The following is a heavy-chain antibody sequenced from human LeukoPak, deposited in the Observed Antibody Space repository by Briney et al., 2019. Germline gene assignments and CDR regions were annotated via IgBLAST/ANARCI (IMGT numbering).Heavy chain of an antibody. CDR3: ARGGDSSGWYNGFDY. CDR2: ISYDGSNK. CDR1: GFTFSSYE. V-gene: IGHV3-30-3*01. D-gene: IGHD6-19*01. J-gene: IGHJ4*02. Sequence: PGGSLRLSCAASGFTFSSYEMNWVRQAPGKGLEWVAVISYDGSNKYYADSVKGRFTISRDNSKNTLYLQMNSLRAEDTAVYYCARGGDSSGWYNGFDYWGQGTLVTVSS.